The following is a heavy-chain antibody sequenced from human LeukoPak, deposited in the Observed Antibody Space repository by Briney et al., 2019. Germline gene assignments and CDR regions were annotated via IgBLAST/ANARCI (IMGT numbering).Heavy chain of an antibody. Sequence: AGGSLRLSCAASGFTFSGNWMHWVRQAPGKGLVWVSRINGDGRTTYYADSVKGRFTISRDNAKNTVYLQMNSLRAEDTAVYYCARGIAGAWGFDYWGLGTLVTVSS. CDR2: INGDGRTT. V-gene: IGHV3-74*01. J-gene: IGHJ4*02. CDR3: ARGIAGAWGFDY. D-gene: IGHD6-13*01. CDR1: GFTFSGNW.